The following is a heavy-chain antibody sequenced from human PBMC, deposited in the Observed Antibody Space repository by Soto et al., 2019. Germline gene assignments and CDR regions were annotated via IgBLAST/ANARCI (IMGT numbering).Heavy chain of an antibody. CDR3: ARDTRYDSSGYSDY. D-gene: IGHD3-22*01. V-gene: IGHV3-33*01. CDR1: GFTFSSYG. J-gene: IGHJ4*02. CDR2: IWYDGSNK. Sequence: TGGSLRLSCAASGFTFSSYGMHWVRQAPGKGLEWVAVIWYDGSNKYYADSVKGRFTISRDNSKNTLYLQMNSLRAEDTAVYYCARDTRYDSSGYSDYWGQGTLVTVSS.